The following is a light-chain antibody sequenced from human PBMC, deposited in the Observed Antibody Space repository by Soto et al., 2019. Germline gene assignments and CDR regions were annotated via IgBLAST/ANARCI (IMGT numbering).Light chain of an antibody. CDR2: EVS. J-gene: IGLJ1*01. CDR1: SSDVGGYNY. Sequence: HSSLPQPPSAFGCPGQSVTISCTGASSDVGGYNYVSWYQQRPGKAPKLMIYEVSKRPSGVPDRFSGSKSANTASLTVSGLHAEDEADYYCCSYAGTNNFYVFGTGTKVTVL. V-gene: IGLV2-8*01. CDR3: CSYAGTNNFYV.